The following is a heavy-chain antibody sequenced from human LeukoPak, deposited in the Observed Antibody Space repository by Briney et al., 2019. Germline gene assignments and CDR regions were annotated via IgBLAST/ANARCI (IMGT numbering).Heavy chain of an antibody. CDR1: GFTFSTYA. V-gene: IGHV3-21*01. CDR2: ISSSSSYI. Sequence: GGSLRLSCAASGFTFSTYAMSWVRQAPGKGLEWVPSISSSSSYIYYADSVKGRFTISRDNAKNSLYLQMNSLRAEDTAVYYCARVEQQLVRGWFDPWGQGTLVTVSS. D-gene: IGHD6-13*01. J-gene: IGHJ5*02. CDR3: ARVEQQLVRGWFDP.